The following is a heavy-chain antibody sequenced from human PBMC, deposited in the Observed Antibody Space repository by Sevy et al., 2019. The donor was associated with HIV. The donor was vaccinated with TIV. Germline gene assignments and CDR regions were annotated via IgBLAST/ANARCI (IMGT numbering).Heavy chain of an antibody. V-gene: IGHV3-30-3*01. CDR1: GLTFSSHA. CDR3: TRDAGYSIAWSPSHY. Sequence: GESLKISCAASGLTFSSHAMHWVRQAPGKGLEWVAVISSAGSNKYYADSVKGRFTISRDNPKNTLYLQMNSLRPEDTAVYYCTRDAGYSIAWSPSHYWGQGTLVTVSS. CDR2: ISSAGSNK. J-gene: IGHJ4*02. D-gene: IGHD6-19*01.